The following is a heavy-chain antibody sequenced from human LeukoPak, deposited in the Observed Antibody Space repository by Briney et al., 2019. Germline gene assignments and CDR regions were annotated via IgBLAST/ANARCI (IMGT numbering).Heavy chain of an antibody. CDR2: IRYDGSNK. CDR1: GFTFSSYG. CDR3: ARDRDYSFDY. Sequence: GGSLRLSCAASGFTFSSYGMHWVRQAPGKGLEWVAFIRYDGSNKYYADSVKGRFTISRDNSKNTLYLQMNSLRAEDTAVYYCARDRDYSFDYWGQGTLVTVSS. V-gene: IGHV3-30*02. J-gene: IGHJ4*02.